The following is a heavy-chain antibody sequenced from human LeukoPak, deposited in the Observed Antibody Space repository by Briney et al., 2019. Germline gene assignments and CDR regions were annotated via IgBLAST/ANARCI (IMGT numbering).Heavy chain of an antibody. CDR3: VRLNCSSTSCPTGYFDY. D-gene: IGHD2-2*01. CDR1: GGTFSSYA. J-gene: IGHJ4*02. CDR2: LIPIFGTA. Sequence: GASVKVPCKASGGTFSSYAISWVRQAPGQGLEWMGRLIPIFGTANYAQKFQGRVTITTDESTSTAYMELSSLRSEDTAVYYCVRLNCSSTSCPTGYFDYWGQGTLVTVSS. V-gene: IGHV1-69*05.